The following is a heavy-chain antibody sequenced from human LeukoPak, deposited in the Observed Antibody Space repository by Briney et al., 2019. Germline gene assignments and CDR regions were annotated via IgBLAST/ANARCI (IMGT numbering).Heavy chain of an antibody. J-gene: IGHJ4*02. D-gene: IGHD1-26*01. CDR2: INSNSGAR. Sequence: GSVSVSCTASGYTFSGYYMHWVRQAPGQGLESRGWINSNSGARNYAPKFQGRVTFSRENSISTAYMELSSLRSHDTAIYYCARGRGGATTGFDHWGQGTLVTVS. CDR1: GYTFSGYY. V-gene: IGHV1-2*02. CDR3: ARGRGGATTGFDH.